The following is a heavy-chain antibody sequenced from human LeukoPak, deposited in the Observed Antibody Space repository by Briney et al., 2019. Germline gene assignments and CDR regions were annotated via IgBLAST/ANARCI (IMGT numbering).Heavy chain of an antibody. V-gene: IGHV4-59*01. CDR3: ARWGHFDTSGYFVVDY. CDR2: IHYSGST. Sequence: SETLSLTCSISDGSISSYYWNWIRQSPGKGLEWIGHIHYSGSTHYNPSLQSRVSISIDTSKNHFSLKLRSVTAVDTAVYYCARWGHFDTSGYFVVDYWGQGALVTVSS. D-gene: IGHD3-22*01. J-gene: IGHJ4*02. CDR1: DGSISSYY.